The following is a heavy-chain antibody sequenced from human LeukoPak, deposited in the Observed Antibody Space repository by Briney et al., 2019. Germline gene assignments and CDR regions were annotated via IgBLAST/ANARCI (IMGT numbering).Heavy chain of an antibody. V-gene: IGHV5-51*01. CDR3: ARLNKRAELDY. Sequence: GASLKISYKGSGSRFTSYWIGWVRPMPGKGLEWMGIIYPGDSDTRYSPSFQGQVTISADKSISTAYLQWSSLKASDTAMYYCARLNKRAELDYWGQGTLVTVSS. CDR1: GSRFTSYW. D-gene: IGHD1-26*01. CDR2: IYPGDSDT. J-gene: IGHJ4*02.